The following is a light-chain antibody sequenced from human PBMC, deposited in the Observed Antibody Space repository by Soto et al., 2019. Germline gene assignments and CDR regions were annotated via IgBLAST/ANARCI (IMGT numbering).Light chain of an antibody. CDR3: QQRNNWPLT. Sequence: PGERATLSCRAGVNVTDYVSWYQQKPGQTPRLLIYDASDRATGMPARFRGSGVATDCTLPISSLEHEDVSVDYCQQRNNWPLTFGGGTKVDI. CDR2: DAS. J-gene: IGKJ4*01. V-gene: IGKV3-11*01. CDR1: VNVTDY.